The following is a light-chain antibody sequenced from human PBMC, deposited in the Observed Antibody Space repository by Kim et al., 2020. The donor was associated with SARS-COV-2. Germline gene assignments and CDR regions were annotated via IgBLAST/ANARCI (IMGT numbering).Light chain of an antibody. CDR2: GKN. J-gene: IGLJ3*02. CDR3: NSRDSSGNPPLWV. CDR1: SLRSYY. Sequence: SELTQDPAVSVALGQTVRITCQGDSLRSYYASWYQQKPGQAPVLVIYGKNNRPSGIPDRFSGSSSGNTASLTITGAQAEDEADYYCNSRDSSGNPPLWVFGGGTQLTVL. V-gene: IGLV3-19*01.